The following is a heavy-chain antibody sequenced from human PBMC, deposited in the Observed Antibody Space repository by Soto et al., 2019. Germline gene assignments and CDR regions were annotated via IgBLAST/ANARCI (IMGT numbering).Heavy chain of an antibody. CDR2: IKRDGSES. CDR1: GFPFSTYW. D-gene: IGHD3-3*01. Sequence: HPGGSLRLSCAASGFPFSTYWMSWVRQAPGKGLEWLANIKRDGSESHYVDSVKGRFTVSRDNVKNSLFLQMNSLRAEDTAVYYCARDGGPLFEDQWSGNHFNWFDPWGQGTLVTVSS. V-gene: IGHV3-7*03. J-gene: IGHJ5*02. CDR3: ARDGGPLFEDQWSGNHFNWFDP.